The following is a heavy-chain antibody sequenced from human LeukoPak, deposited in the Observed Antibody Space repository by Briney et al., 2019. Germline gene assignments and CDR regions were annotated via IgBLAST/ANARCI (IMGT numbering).Heavy chain of an antibody. CDR2: IYHSGST. D-gene: IGHD5-18*01. J-gene: IGHJ4*02. CDR3: ARGKRPGIQLWTAPDY. Sequence: SETLSLTCTVSGYSISSGYYWGWIRQPPGKGLEWIGSIYHSGSTYYNPSLKSRVTISVDTSKNQFSLKLSSVTAADTAVYYCARGKRPGIQLWTAPDYWGQGTLVTVSS. V-gene: IGHV4-38-2*02. CDR1: GYSISSGYY.